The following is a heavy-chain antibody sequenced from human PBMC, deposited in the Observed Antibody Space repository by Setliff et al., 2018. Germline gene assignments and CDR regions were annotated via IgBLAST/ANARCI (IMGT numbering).Heavy chain of an antibody. CDR3: ARLRGAFDY. CDR1: GGSISSYY. Sequence: SLTCTVSGGSISSYYWSWIRQPPGKRLEWIGYIYYSGSTNYNPSLESRVTISVGTSKNQFSLRLNSATAADTAVYYCARLRGAFDYWGQGTPVTVSS. CDR2: IYYSGST. D-gene: IGHD3-16*01. V-gene: IGHV4-59*01. J-gene: IGHJ4*02.